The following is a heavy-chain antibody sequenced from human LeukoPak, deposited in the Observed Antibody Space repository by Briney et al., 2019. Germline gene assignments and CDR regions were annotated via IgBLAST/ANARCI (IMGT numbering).Heavy chain of an antibody. CDR1: GFTFSDYY. V-gene: IGHV3-11*01. CDR3: ARGRMTTLYYFDY. D-gene: IGHD4-11*01. Sequence: GGSLRLSCAASGFTFSDYYMSWIRQAPGKGLEWVLYISSGGSTIYYADSVKGRFTISRDNAKNSLYLQMNSLRAEDTAMYYCARGRMTTLYYFDYWGQGALVTVSS. CDR2: ISSGGSTI. J-gene: IGHJ4*02.